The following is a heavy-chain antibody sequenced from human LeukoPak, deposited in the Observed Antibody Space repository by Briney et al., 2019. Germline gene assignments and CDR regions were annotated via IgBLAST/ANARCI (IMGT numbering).Heavy chain of an antibody. CDR2: ISSGSDYI. CDR1: GFTFSSYS. D-gene: IGHD3-10*01. Sequence: GGPLRLSCATSGFTFSSYSMSWVRQAPGTGLEWVSSISSGSDYIYYADSVKGRFTISRDNAKNSLYLQMTSLRAEDTAVYYCASTNHYYGSGTYDYYFDYWGQGTLLTVSS. V-gene: IGHV3-21*01. J-gene: IGHJ4*02. CDR3: ASTNHYYGSGTYDYYFDY.